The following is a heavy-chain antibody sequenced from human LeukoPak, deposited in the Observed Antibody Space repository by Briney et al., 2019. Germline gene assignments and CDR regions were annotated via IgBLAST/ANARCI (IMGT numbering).Heavy chain of an antibody. CDR1: GFTFSSYT. D-gene: IGHD7-27*01. Sequence: PGGSLRLSCATSGFTFSSYTMTWVRQAPGKGLEYVSGIGTSASSTTYADSVKGRFTISRDNSKNTLYLQMNSLRVEDTAVYYCAKDPNWDRGYWGQGTLATVSS. J-gene: IGHJ4*02. CDR3: AKDPNWDRGY. CDR2: IGTSASST. V-gene: IGHV3-23*01.